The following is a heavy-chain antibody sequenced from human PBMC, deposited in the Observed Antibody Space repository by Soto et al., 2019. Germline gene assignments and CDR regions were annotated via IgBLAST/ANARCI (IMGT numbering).Heavy chain of an antibody. J-gene: IGHJ4*02. D-gene: IGHD2-2*01. CDR1: GGTFSSYT. CDR2: IIPILGIA. V-gene: IGHV1-69*08. Sequence: QVQLVQSGAEVKKPGSSVKVSCKASGGTFSSYTISWVRQAPGQGLEWMGRIIPILGIANYAQKFQGRVTITADKSTSTAYMELSSLRSEDTAVYYCAREFVVVPGAFTLTPPRYFDYWGQGTLVTVSS. CDR3: AREFVVVPGAFTLTPPRYFDY.